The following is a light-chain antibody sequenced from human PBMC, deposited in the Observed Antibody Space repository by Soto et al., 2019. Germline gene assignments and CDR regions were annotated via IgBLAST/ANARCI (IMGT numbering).Light chain of an antibody. CDR2: DAS. V-gene: IGKV3D-11*02. CDR1: QSVSSY. J-gene: IGKJ4*02. CDR3: QQRRNWRT. Sequence: EIVLTQSPATLSLSPGERATLSCRASQSVSSYLAWYQQKPGQAPRLLIYDASNRATGIPARFSGSGPGTDFTLNICSLEPEDFAVYDCQQRRNWRTCGGGTKVEIK.